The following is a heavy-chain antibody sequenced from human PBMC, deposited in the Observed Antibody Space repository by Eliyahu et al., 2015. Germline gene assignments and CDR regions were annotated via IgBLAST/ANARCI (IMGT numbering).Heavy chain of an antibody. CDR1: GXTFRSXS. V-gene: IGHV3-21*01. Sequence: EVQLVESGGGLVKPGGSLSLSCAXSGXTFRSXSMNWVRQAXGKGLEXVSSISSSSNYIYYTDSVKGRFTISRDNAKNSLYLQMNSLRAEDTAVYYCARDAYSSGWYSDYWGQGTLVTVSS. CDR2: ISSSSNYI. CDR3: ARDAYSSGWYSDY. D-gene: IGHD6-19*01. J-gene: IGHJ4*02.